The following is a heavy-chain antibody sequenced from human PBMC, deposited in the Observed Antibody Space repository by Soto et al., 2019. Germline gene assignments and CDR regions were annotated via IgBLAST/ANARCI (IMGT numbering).Heavy chain of an antibody. J-gene: IGHJ6*02. D-gene: IGHD3-10*01. CDR1: GYTFTSYG. CDR2: ISAYNGDT. CDR3: ARDKVTRVRGVIPWYYGMDV. V-gene: IGHV1-18*01. Sequence: GASVKVSCKASGYTFTSYGISWGRQAPGQRLEWMGWISAYNGDTNYAQKLQGRVTMTTDTSTSTAYMELRSLRSDDTAVYYCARDKVTRVRGVIPWYYGMDVWGQGTTVTVSS.